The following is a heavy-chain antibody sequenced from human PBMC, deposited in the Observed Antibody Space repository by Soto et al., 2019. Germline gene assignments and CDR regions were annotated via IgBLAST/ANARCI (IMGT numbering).Heavy chain of an antibody. V-gene: IGHV1-69*04. CDR1: GGAFSTYP. CDR2: IVPVLGVP. J-gene: IGHJ4*02. D-gene: IGHD3-10*01. CDR3: GRDRYAYGSGSTIDN. Sequence: QVQLVQSGAEVMKPGSSEKVSCMPSGGAFSTYPLSWVRQAPGQGLEWMGRIVPVLGVPNYAQRFQGRVTMTADKDTNTAYLELSSLRFEDTAVYYCGRDRYAYGSGSTIDNWGQGTLVTVSS.